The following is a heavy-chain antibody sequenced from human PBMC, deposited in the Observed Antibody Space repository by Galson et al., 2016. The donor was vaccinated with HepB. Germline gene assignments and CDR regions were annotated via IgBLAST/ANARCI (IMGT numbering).Heavy chain of an antibody. CDR1: GYTFTGYY. CDR2: INPSSGGT. J-gene: IGHJ3*02. CDR3: ARPLRSYFDSSGYVSAFDI. Sequence: SVKVSCKASGYTFTGYYMHWVRQAPGQGLEWMGWINPSSGGTNYAQQFQGRVTITADESTTTAYMELSSLSSEEPAVYYCARPLRSYFDSSGYVSAFDIWGQGTMVTVSS. D-gene: IGHD3-22*01. V-gene: IGHV1-2*02.